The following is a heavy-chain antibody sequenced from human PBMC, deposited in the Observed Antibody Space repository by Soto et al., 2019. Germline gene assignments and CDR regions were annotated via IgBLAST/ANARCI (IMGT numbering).Heavy chain of an antibody. CDR3: ARDRYYDILTGLFDY. V-gene: IGHV3-48*01. CDR2: ISSSSSTI. J-gene: IGHJ4*02. Sequence: GGSLRLSWAASGFTFSSYSMSWVRQAPGKGLEWVSYISSSSSTIYYADSVKGRFTISRDNAKNSLYLQMNSLRAEDTAVYYCARDRYYDILTGLFDYWGQGTLVTVSS. D-gene: IGHD3-9*01. CDR1: GFTFSSYS.